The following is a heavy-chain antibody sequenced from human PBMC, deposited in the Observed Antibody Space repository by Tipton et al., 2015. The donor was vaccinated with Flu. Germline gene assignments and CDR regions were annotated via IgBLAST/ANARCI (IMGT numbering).Heavy chain of an antibody. CDR3: ASGPST. V-gene: IGHV1-2*06. Sequence: QVQLVQSGAEVKKTGASVKVSCKAPAHIFIGYYIHWVRQAPGQGLEWLGRINPNSGGTNYAQKFQGRLTLTRDTSINTVYMELSRLRSDDTAEYYCASGPSTWGQGTLVTASS. CDR1: AHIFIGYY. J-gene: IGHJ5*02. CDR2: INPNSGGT.